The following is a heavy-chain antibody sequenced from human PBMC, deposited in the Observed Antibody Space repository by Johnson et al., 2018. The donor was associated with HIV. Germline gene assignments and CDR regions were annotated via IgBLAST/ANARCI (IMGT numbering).Heavy chain of an antibody. V-gene: IGHV3-53*01. CDR3: AISIPRPGWGDAFDI. Sequence: VLLVESGGGLIQPGGSLRLSCAASGFTVSARSMIWVRQAPGEGLKWVSLIYTGDSTSYADSVKGRFTISTDTSKNTLYLQMNALRAEDTAVYYCAISIPRPGWGDAFDIWGQ. J-gene: IGHJ3*02. CDR2: IYTGDST. CDR1: GFTVSARS. D-gene: IGHD3-16*01.